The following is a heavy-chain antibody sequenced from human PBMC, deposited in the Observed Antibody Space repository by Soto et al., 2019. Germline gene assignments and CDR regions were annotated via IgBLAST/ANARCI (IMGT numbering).Heavy chain of an antibody. CDR1: GASATSSTYY. CDR3: ANDYGDYKSYYGMDV. J-gene: IGHJ6*02. D-gene: IGHD4-17*01. V-gene: IGHV4-39*01. Sequence: QLQLQESGPGLVKPSETLSLTCTVSGASATSSTYYWGWIRQPPGKGLEWIGSIYYSGSTYYNPSLRSRVTISVDTSKNQVSLKLTSVTAADTAVYYCANDYGDYKSYYGMDVWGQGTTVTVSS. CDR2: IYYSGST.